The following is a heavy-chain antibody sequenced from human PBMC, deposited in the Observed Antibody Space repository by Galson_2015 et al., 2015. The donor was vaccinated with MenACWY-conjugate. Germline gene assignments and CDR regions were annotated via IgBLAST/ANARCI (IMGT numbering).Heavy chain of an antibody. CDR3: ARHPPGGRGMDV. CDR1: GYSLTNYW. J-gene: IGHJ6*02. D-gene: IGHD1-26*01. CDR2: IDPHNSNT. Sequence: QSGAEVKKPGESLTISCTGSGYSLTNYWIGWVRQMPGRGLEWMGLIDPHNSNTRYSPSFQGQVTISADESISTAFLQWSSLKASDTAMYYCARHPPGGRGMDVWGRGTTVTVSS. V-gene: IGHV5-51*01.